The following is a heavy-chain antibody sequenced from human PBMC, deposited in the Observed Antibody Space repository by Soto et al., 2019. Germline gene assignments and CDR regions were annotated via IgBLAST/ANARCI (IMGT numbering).Heavy chain of an antibody. CDR1: GFTFSSSA. V-gene: IGHV3-23*01. Sequence: EVQLLESGGGLIQPGGSLRLSCAASGFTFSSSAMSWVRQAPGKGLEWVSTIIGGSDSTYYADPVRGRFTTSRDNSKITLYLQMNSLTAEDTAVYYWAKGGWFTFDYWGRGTLVTVSS. CDR2: IIGGSDST. D-gene: IGHD6-19*01. J-gene: IGHJ4*02. CDR3: AKGGWFTFDY.